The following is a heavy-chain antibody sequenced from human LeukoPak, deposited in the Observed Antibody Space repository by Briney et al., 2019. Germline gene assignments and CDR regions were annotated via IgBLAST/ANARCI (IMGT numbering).Heavy chain of an antibody. CDR3: ARDGPYYGSGRGSAFDI. CDR1: GYTFTSYG. V-gene: IGHV1-18*01. CDR2: ISAYNSNT. Sequence: ASVKVSCKASGYTFTSYGISWVRQAPGQGLEWMGWISAYNSNTNYAQKVQGRVTMTTDTSTSTAYMELRSLRSDDTAVYYCARDGPYYGSGRGSAFDIWGQGTMVTVSS. D-gene: IGHD3-10*01. J-gene: IGHJ3*02.